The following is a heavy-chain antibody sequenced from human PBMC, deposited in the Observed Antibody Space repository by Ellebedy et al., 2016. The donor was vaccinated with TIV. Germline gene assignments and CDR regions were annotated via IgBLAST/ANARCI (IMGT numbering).Heavy chain of an antibody. D-gene: IGHD3-16*01. CDR3: ARSYGARTSGP. Sequence: GESLKISCAASGFTFSDHYMDWVRQAPGKGLEWVSYISGSASVTAYADSVKGRFTISRDNARTSLYLQMNSLRVDDTAMYYCARSYGARTSGPWGQGTLVTVSS. V-gene: IGHV3-11*06. J-gene: IGHJ5*02. CDR2: ISGSASVT. CDR1: GFTFSDHY.